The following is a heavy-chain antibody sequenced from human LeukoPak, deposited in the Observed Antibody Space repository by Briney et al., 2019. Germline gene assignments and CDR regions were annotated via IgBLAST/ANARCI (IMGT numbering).Heavy chain of an antibody. V-gene: IGHV4-30-4*01. J-gene: IGHJ4*02. CDR3: ARDRGYSYGPFDS. CDR1: GGSVSSGDSY. Sequence: SQTLSLTCTVSGGSVSSGDSYWSWIRQPPGKGLEWIGYINYSGYTLYNPSLRSRVTISIDTSKNHFSLKVSSVTAADTAVYYCARDRGYSYGPFDSWGPGTLVTVSS. CDR2: INYSGYT. D-gene: IGHD5-18*01.